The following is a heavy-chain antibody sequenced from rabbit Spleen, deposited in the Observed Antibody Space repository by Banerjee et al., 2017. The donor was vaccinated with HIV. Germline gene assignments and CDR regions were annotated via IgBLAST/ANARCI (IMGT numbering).Heavy chain of an antibody. V-gene: IGHV1S40*01. CDR2: IDTGSSGFT. J-gene: IGHJ4*01. D-gene: IGHD6-1*01. CDR1: GVSFSSNSY. CDR3: ARDYVSNDGWSDL. Sequence: QQLVESGGGLVKPGASLTLTCTASGVSFSSNSYMCWVRQAPGKGLEWIACIDTGSSGFTYFATWAKGRFTISKASSTTVTLQMTSLTAADTATYFCARDYVSNDGWSDLWGPGTLVTVS.